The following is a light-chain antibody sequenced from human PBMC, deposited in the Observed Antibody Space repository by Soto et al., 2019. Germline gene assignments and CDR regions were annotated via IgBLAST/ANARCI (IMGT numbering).Light chain of an antibody. CDR2: ENN. CDR3: GTWDSSLSAFV. J-gene: IGLJ1*01. CDR1: SSNIGSNY. Sequence: QSVLTQPPSVSAAPGQKVTISCSGSSSNIGSNYVSWYQHLPGTAPKLLIYENNKRPSGIPDRFSGSKSGTSATLGITGLQTGDEADYCCGTWDSSLSAFVFGTGTKVTVL. V-gene: IGLV1-51*02.